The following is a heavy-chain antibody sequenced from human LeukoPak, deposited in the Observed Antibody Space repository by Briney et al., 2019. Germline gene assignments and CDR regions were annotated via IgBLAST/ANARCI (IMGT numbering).Heavy chain of an antibody. D-gene: IGHD4-17*01. V-gene: IGHV1-2*02. Sequence: GASVKVSCKASGYTFTVYYMHWVRQAPGQGLEWMGWINPNSGGTNYAQKFQGRVTMTRDTSIGTAYMELSRLRSDDTAVYYCARSSAMTTGQQPFAYWGQGTLVTVSS. CDR3: ARSSAMTTGQQPFAY. CDR1: GYTFTVYY. CDR2: INPNSGGT. J-gene: IGHJ4*02.